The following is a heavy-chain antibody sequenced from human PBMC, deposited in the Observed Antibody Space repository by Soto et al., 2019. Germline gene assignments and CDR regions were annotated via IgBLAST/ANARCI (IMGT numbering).Heavy chain of an antibody. Sequence: EASVKVSCKASGGTFSSYAISWVRQAPGQGLEWMGGIIPIFGTANYAQKFQGRVTITADESTSTAYMELSSLRSEDTAVYYCARADSGWYYLDYWGQGTLVTVSS. D-gene: IGHD2-15*01. CDR1: GGTFSSYA. CDR2: IIPIFGTA. CDR3: ARADSGWYYLDY. J-gene: IGHJ4*02. V-gene: IGHV1-69*13.